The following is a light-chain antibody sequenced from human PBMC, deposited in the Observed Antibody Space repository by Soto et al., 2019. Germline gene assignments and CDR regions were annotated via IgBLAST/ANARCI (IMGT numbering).Light chain of an antibody. CDR2: EVS. CDR3: SSYSGSTAFYV. J-gene: IGLJ1*01. CDR1: SSDVGYYNF. V-gene: IGLV2-14*01. Sequence: SALTQPASVSGSPGQSITISCTGTSSDVGYYNFVSWYQQHPGKAPKLIIYEVSNRPSGVSNRFSASKSGNTASLTISGLQAEDEADYHCSSYSGSTAFYVFGTGTKVTV.